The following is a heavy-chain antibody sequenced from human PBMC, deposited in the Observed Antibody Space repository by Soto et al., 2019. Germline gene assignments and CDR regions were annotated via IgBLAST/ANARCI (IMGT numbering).Heavy chain of an antibody. CDR2: INHSAST. V-gene: IGHV4-39*07. CDR3: ARGWGRIFDY. D-gene: IGHD7-27*01. CDR1: GGSISSSSYS. Sequence: SETLSLTCIVSGGSISSSSYSWAWIRQPPGKGLEWIGEINHSASTNYNPSLKSRVTISVDTSKNQFSLKLSSVTAADTAVYYCARGWGRIFDYWGQGTLVTVSS. J-gene: IGHJ4*02.